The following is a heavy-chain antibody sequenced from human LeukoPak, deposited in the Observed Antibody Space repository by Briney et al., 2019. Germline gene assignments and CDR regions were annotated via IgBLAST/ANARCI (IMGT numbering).Heavy chain of an antibody. CDR1: GGTFSSYA. CDR3: ARRGSGWYGLNY. V-gene: IGHV1-69*05. J-gene: IGHJ4*02. CDR2: IIPIFGTA. D-gene: IGHD6-19*01. Sequence: ASVKVSCKASGGTFSSYAISWVQQAPGQGLEWMGRIIPIFGTANYAQKFQGRVTITTDESTSTAYMELSSLRSEDTAVYYCARRGSGWYGLNYWGQGTLVTVSS.